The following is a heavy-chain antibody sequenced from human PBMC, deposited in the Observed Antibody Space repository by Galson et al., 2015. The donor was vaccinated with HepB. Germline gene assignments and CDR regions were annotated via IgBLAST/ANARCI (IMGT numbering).Heavy chain of an antibody. CDR1: GGSFSSFA. J-gene: IGHJ6*02. CDR3: PSGMGDGNNLLRYYYYGLAV. D-gene: IGHD5-24*01. CDR2: IIPVIALV. V-gene: IGHV1-69*10. Sequence: SVKVSCKASGGSFSSFAISRVRQAPGLGPEWKGGIIPVIALVNYAQKLQDSVPITEDTSTRTQTAYMELSSLTSDDTSVYYGPSGMGDGNNLLRYYYYGLAVWGQGTTVTVSS.